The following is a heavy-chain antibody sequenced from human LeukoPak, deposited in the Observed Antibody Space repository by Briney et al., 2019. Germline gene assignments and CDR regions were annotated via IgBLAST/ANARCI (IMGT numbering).Heavy chain of an antibody. J-gene: IGHJ4*02. D-gene: IGHD6-19*01. CDR2: IYTSGST. CDR3: ARDRIAVAPFAD. CDR1: GGSISSYY. Sequence: SETLSLTCTVSGGSISSYYWSWIRPPAGKGLEWIGRIYTSGSTNYNPSLKSRVTMSVDTSKNQFSLKLSSVTAADTAVYYCARDRIAVAPFADWGQGTLVTVSS. V-gene: IGHV4-4*07.